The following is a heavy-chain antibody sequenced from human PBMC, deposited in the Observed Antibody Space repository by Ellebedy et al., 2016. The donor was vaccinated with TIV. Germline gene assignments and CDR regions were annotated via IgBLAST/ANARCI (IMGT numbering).Heavy chain of an antibody. D-gene: IGHD4-17*01. CDR1: GGSISSYY. J-gene: IGHJ4*02. Sequence: MPSETLSLTCTVSGGSISSYYWSWIRQPPGKGLEWIGYIYYSGSTNYNPSLKSRVTISVDTSKNQFSLKLSSVTAADTAVYYCARTVTTFLDYWGQGTLVTVSS. V-gene: IGHV4-59*01. CDR3: ARTVTTFLDY. CDR2: IYYSGST.